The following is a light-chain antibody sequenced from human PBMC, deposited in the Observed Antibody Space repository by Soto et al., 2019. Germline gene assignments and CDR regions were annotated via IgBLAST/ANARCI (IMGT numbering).Light chain of an antibody. CDR3: QQYRSPPQT. CDR2: AAS. V-gene: IGKV3-20*01. J-gene: IGKJ1*01. CDR1: ETVTGKY. Sequence: EIVLTQSPGTLSLSPGDRATLSCRASETVTGKYLAWYQQKAGQAPRLLIFAASNRATGIPDRFSGSGSGTDFTLTISRLEPEDFAVYFCQQYRSPPQTFGQGTKVEIK.